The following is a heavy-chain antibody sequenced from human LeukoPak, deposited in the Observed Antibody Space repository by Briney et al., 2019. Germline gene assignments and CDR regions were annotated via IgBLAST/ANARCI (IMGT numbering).Heavy chain of an antibody. Sequence: GGSLRLSCAVSGFTFSGSIMHWVRQASGKGLEWVGRVRTKAENYATEYAASVKGRFTISRDDSRNTAFLQMDSLKTEDTALYYCTRWAYEGNPFDYWGQGTLVTVSS. D-gene: IGHD4-23*01. CDR3: TRWAYEGNPFDY. V-gene: IGHV3-73*01. J-gene: IGHJ4*02. CDR2: VRTKAENYAT. CDR1: GFTFSGSI.